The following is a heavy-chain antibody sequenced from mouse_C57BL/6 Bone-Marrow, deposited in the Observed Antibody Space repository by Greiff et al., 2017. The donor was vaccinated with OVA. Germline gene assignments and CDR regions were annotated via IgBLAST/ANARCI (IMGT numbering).Heavy chain of an antibody. Sequence: QVQLQQSGAELVRPGTSVKMSCKASGYTFTNYWIGWAKQRPGHGLEWIGDIYPGGGYTNYNEKFKGKATLTADKSSSTAYMQFSSLTSEDSAIYYCALCSYGNYIIFAYWGQGTLVTVSA. CDR3: ALCSYGNYIIFAY. J-gene: IGHJ3*01. CDR2: IYPGGGYT. CDR1: GYTFTNYW. V-gene: IGHV1-63*01. D-gene: IGHD2-1*01.